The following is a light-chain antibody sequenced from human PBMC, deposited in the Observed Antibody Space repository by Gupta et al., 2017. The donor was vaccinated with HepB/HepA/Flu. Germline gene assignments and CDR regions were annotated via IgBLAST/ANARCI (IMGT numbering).Light chain of an antibody. J-gene: IGLJ2*01. Sequence: QSLLTPPPSVSWAPGPRVTIPCTGSSSNIGAGYDVHWYQQLPGTAPKLLIYGNSNRPSGVPDRFSGSKSGTAASLAITGLQAEDEADYYCQSYDSSLSGVVFGGGTKLTVL. CDR1: SSNIGAGYD. CDR3: QSYDSSLSGVV. V-gene: IGLV1-40*01. CDR2: GNS.